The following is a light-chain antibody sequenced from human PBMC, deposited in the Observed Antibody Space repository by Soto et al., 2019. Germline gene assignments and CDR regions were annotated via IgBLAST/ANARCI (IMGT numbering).Light chain of an antibody. CDR1: SSNIGSNY. Sequence: QSVLTQPPSASGTPAQRVTISCSGSSSNIGSNYVYWYQQLPGTTPKLLIYRNNQQPSGVPDRFSGSKSGTSASLAISGLRSQDEANYYCAAWDDSMTGPVFGGGTKVNVL. CDR3: AAWDDSMTGPV. J-gene: IGLJ3*02. V-gene: IGLV1-47*01. CDR2: RNN.